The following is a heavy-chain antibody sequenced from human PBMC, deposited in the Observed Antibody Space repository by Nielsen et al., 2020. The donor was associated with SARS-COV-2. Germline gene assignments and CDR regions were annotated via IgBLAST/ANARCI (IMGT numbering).Heavy chain of an antibody. Sequence: GGSLRLSCAASGFTFSSYGMHWVRQAPGKGLEWVAVISYDGSNKYYADSVKGRFTISRDNSKNTLYLQMNSLRAEDTAVYYCAKDRADSSSGYWGQGTLVTVSS. J-gene: IGHJ4*02. V-gene: IGHV3-30*18. D-gene: IGHD6-6*01. CDR1: GFTFSSYG. CDR2: ISYDGSNK. CDR3: AKDRADSSSGY.